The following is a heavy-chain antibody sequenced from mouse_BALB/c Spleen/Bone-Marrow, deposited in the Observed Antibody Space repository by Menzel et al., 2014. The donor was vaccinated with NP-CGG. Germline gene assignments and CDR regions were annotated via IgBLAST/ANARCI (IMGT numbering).Heavy chain of an antibody. CDR3: AREYYGRAWFAY. J-gene: IGHJ3*01. Sequence: VKLMESGPGLVQPSQSLSITCTVPGFSLTSYGVHWVRQSPGKGLEWLGVIWSGGSTDYNAAFISRLSITKDNSKSHVFFKMNSLQAYDTAIYYCAREYYGRAWFAYWGQGTLVTVSA. CDR1: GFSLTSYG. CDR2: IWSGGST. D-gene: IGHD1-1*01. V-gene: IGHV2-2*01.